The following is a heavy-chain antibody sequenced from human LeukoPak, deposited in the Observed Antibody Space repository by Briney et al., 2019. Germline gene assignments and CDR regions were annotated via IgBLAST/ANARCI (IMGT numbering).Heavy chain of an antibody. J-gene: IGHJ4*02. CDR3: ARVVAVAGIIDYFDY. CDR2: INAGNGNT. CDR1: GYTFTSYA. D-gene: IGHD6-19*01. V-gene: IGHV1-3*01. Sequence: ASVKVSCKASGYTFTSYAMHWVRQAPGRRLEWMGWINAGNGNTKYSQKFQGRVTITRDTSASTAYMELSSLRSEDTAVYYCARVVAVAGIIDYFDYWGQGTLVTVSS.